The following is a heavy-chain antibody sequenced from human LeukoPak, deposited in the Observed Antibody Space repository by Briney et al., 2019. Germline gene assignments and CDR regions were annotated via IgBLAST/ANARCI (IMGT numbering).Heavy chain of an antibody. CDR1: GGSISSHY. CDR3: ARVGLRYFDWLPNDSYDAFDI. D-gene: IGHD3-9*01. V-gene: IGHV4-59*11. CDR2: IYYSGST. Sequence: SETLSLTCTVSGGSISSHYWSWIRQPPGKGLEWIGYIYYSGSTNYNPSLKSRVTISVDTSKNQFSLKLSSVTAADTAVYYCARVGLRYFDWLPNDSYDAFDIWGQGTMVTVSS. J-gene: IGHJ3*02.